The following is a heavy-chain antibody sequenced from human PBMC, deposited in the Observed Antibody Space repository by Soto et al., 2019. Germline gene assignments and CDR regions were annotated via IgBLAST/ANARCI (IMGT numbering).Heavy chain of an antibody. D-gene: IGHD3-10*01. Sequence: PSETLSLTCGVYRGSFSGYYWSWIRQPPGKGLEWIGEINHSGSTNYNPSLKSRVTISIDTSKNRFSLNLSSVTAADTAVYYCTTQGFGILHGLVDVWGQGTTVTVSS. J-gene: IGHJ6*02. V-gene: IGHV4-34*01. CDR1: RGSFSGYY. CDR3: TTQGFGILHGLVDV. CDR2: INHSGST.